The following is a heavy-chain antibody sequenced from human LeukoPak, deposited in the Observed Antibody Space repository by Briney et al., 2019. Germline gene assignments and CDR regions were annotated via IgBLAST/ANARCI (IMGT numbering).Heavy chain of an antibody. Sequence: SVKVSCTASGGTFSTYAISWVRQAPGQGLEWMGRIIPIFGTANYAQKFQGRVTITTDESTSTAYMELSSLRYEDTALYYCARGQLVAQGYYYYYYMDVWGKGTTVTVSS. D-gene: IGHD6-13*01. CDR2: IIPIFGTA. CDR3: ARGQLVAQGYYYYYYMDV. V-gene: IGHV1-69*05. J-gene: IGHJ6*03. CDR1: GGTFSTYA.